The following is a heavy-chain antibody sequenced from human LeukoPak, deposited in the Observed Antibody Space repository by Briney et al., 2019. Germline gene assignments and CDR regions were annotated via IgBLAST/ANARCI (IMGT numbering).Heavy chain of an antibody. D-gene: IGHD3-3*01. J-gene: IGHJ4*02. CDR1: GYTFTSYA. Sequence: ASVKVSCKASGYTFTSYAMHWVRQAPGQRLEWMGWINAGNGNTKYSQKFQGRVTITRDTSASTAYMELSSLRSDDTAVYHCARDWSLRGYFDYWGQGTLVTVSS. V-gene: IGHV1-3*01. CDR3: ARDWSLRGYFDY. CDR2: INAGNGNT.